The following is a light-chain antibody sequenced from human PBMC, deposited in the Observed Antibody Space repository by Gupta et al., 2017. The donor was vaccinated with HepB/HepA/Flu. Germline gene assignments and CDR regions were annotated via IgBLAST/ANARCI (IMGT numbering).Light chain of an antibody. CDR2: GKN. J-gene: IGLJ2*01. CDR1: SLRSYY. V-gene: IGLV3-19*01. CDR3: NSRDSSGNHMGVV. Sequence: SELTQDPAVSVAFVQAGRSTCQGNSLRSYYASWYQQKPGQAPVLVIYGKNNRPSGIPDRFSGSSSGNTASLTITGAQAEDEADYYCNSRDSSGNHMGVVFGGGTKLTVL.